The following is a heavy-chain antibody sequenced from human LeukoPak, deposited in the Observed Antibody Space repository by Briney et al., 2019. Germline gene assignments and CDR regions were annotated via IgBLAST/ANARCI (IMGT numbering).Heavy chain of an antibody. CDR1: GGSISSGGYY. CDR2: IYHSGST. Sequence: SETLSLTCTVSGGSISSGGYYWSWIRQPPGKGLEWIGYIYHSGSTYYNPSLKSRVTISVDRSKNQFSLKVTSVTAADTAVYYCARGSSRFDCWGQGTLVTVSS. D-gene: IGHD6-13*01. V-gene: IGHV4-30-2*01. J-gene: IGHJ4*02. CDR3: ARGSSRFDC.